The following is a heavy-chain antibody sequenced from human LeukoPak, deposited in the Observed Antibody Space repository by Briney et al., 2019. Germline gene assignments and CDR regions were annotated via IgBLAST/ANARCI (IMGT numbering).Heavy chain of an antibody. V-gene: IGHV1-2*04. CDR3: ARAQGYCSGGSCYAPHFDY. CDR2: INPNSGGT. Sequence: EASVKVSCKASGYTFTGYYMHWVRQAPGQGLEWMGWINPNSGGTNYAQKFQGWVTMTRDTSISTAYMELSRLRSDDTAVYYCARAQGYCSGGSCYAPHFDYWGQGTLVTVSS. D-gene: IGHD2-15*01. J-gene: IGHJ4*02. CDR1: GYTFTGYY.